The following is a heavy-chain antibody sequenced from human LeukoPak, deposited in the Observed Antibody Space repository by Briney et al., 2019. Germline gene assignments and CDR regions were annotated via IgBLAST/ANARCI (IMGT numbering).Heavy chain of an antibody. D-gene: IGHD5-12*01. V-gene: IGHV3-23*01. CDR3: AKEAGYSGYDFPDF. CDR1: EFTFSSYA. CDR2: ISGSAYST. J-gene: IGHJ4*02. Sequence: PPGGSLRLSCAASEFTFSSYAVSWVRQAPGKGLEWVSAISGSAYSTYYADSVKGRFTISRDNSKNTLYLQMNSLRAEDTAVYYCAKEAGYSGYDFPDFWGQGTLVTVSS.